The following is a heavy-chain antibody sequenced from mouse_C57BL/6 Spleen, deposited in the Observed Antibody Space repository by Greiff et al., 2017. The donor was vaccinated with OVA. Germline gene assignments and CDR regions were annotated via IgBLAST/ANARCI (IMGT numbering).Heavy chain of an antibody. CDR3: ARNYGSYYYAMDY. J-gene: IGHJ4*01. D-gene: IGHD1-1*01. CDR2: ISSGSSTI. Sequence: EVKLVESGGGLVKPGGSLKLSCAASGFTFSDYGMHWVRQAPEKGLEWVAYISSGSSTIYYADTVKGRFTISRENAKNTLFLQMTSLRSEDTAMYYCARNYGSYYYAMDYWGQGTSVTVSS. V-gene: IGHV5-17*01. CDR1: GFTFSDYG.